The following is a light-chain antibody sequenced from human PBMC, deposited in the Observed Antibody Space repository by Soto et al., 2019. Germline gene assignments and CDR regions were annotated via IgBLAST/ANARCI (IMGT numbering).Light chain of an antibody. CDR3: QHYGNSPPMYT. J-gene: IGKJ2*01. V-gene: IGKV3-20*01. Sequence: EIVLTQSPGTLSLSQGERATLSCRASQSVSNDYLAWYQQKPGQAPRLLIYGASSRATGIPDRFSGSGSGTEFTLTISRLEPDDFAVYYCQHYGNSPPMYTFGQGTKLEIK. CDR2: GAS. CDR1: QSVSNDY.